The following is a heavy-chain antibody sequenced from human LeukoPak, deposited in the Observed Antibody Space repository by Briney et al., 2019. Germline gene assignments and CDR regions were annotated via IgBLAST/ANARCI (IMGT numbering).Heavy chain of an antibody. V-gene: IGHV3-30-3*01. CDR2: ISYDGSNK. CDR3: AEDPGHMEQQLDY. CDR1: GFTFSSYA. D-gene: IGHD6-13*01. Sequence: GGSLRLSCAASGFTFSSYAMHWVRQAPGKGLEWVAVISYDGSNKYYADSVKGRFTISRDNSKNTLYLQMNSLRAEDTAVYYCAEDPGHMEQQLDYWGQGTLVTVSS. J-gene: IGHJ4*02.